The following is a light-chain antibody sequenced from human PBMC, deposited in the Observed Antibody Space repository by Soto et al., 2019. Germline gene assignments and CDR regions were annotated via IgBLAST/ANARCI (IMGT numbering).Light chain of an antibody. V-gene: IGKV2-24*01. CDR2: QIS. CDR3: VQFAHFPRT. Sequence: DVVLTQTPLSSPVTLGQPASISCRSSQSLVYSDGNTYLSWLQQRPGQPPRLLIYQISNRFSGVPDRCSGSGAGTDFILKSSRVEAEDVGVYYCVQFAHFPRTFGQGTKVEIK. CDR1: QSLVYSDGNTY. J-gene: IGKJ1*01.